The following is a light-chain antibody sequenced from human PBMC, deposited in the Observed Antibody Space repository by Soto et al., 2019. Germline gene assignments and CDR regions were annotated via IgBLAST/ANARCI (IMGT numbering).Light chain of an antibody. J-gene: IGLJ2*01. CDR1: SSNIGSKT. CDR3: AAWDDSLNGVV. Sequence: HSVLTQPPSASGTPGQRVTISCSGSSSNIGSKTVEWYQQLPGTAPKLLINSNNQRPSGVPDRFSGSKSGTSASLAISGLQSEDEADYYCAAWDDSLNGVVFGGGTKLTVL. CDR2: SNN. V-gene: IGLV1-44*01.